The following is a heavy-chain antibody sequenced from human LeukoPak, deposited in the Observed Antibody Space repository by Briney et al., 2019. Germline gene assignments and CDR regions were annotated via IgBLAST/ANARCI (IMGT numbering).Heavy chain of an antibody. CDR3: AREPTYYYDSSGYYSAFDI. V-gene: IGHV3-21*01. D-gene: IGHD3-22*01. J-gene: IGHJ3*02. CDR2: ISTSSSYI. CDR1: GFTFSRHG. Sequence: GGTLRLSCAASGFTFSRHGMNWVRQAPGKGLEWVSSISTSSSYIYYADSVKGQLTISRDNAKKSLYLQMNSLRAEDTAVYYCAREPTYYYDSSGYYSAFDIWGQGTMVTVSS.